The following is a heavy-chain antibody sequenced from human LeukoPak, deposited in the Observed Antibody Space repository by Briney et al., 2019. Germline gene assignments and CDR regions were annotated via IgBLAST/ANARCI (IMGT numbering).Heavy chain of an antibody. J-gene: IGHJ4*02. CDR3: EKAIVYSGRTYGLSYFVR. Sequence: GGSLRLSCAASGFTFEDYALNWVRQAPGKGLEWVSLITGGSDRIHYLDSVKGRFTISRDNSKNSLYLQMDSLRTEDPALYYCEKAIVYSGRTYGLSYFVRWGGGTLVTVSS. D-gene: IGHD3-9*01. CDR2: ITGGSDRI. V-gene: IGHV3-43*02. CDR1: GFTFEDYA.